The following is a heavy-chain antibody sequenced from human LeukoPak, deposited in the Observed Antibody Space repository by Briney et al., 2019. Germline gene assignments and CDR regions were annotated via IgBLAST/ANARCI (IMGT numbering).Heavy chain of an antibody. Sequence: GGSLRLSCAASGFTFSDYYMSWIRQAPGKGLEWVSYISSSGSTIYYADSVKGRFTISRDNAKNSLYLQMNSLRAEDTAVYYCARDYCTNGVCFVNDYRDQGTLVTVSS. D-gene: IGHD2-8*01. CDR3: ARDYCTNGVCFVNDY. CDR1: GFTFSDYY. J-gene: IGHJ4*02. V-gene: IGHV3-11*01. CDR2: ISSSGSTI.